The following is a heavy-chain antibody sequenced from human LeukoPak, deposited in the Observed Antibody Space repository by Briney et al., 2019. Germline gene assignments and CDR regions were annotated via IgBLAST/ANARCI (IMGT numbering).Heavy chain of an antibody. Sequence: GASVKVSCKASGGTFSSYAISWVRQAPGQGLEWMGGIIPIFGTANYAQKFQGRVTITADESTSTAYMELSSLRAEDTAVYYCAKVEKVVPAPNAGMDVWGQGTTVTVSS. J-gene: IGHJ6*02. CDR2: IIPIFGTA. CDR1: GGTFSSYA. CDR3: AKVEKVVPAPNAGMDV. V-gene: IGHV1-69*13. D-gene: IGHD2-2*01.